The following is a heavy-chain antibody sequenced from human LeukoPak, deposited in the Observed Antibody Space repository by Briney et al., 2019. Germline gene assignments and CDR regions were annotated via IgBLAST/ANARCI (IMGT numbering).Heavy chain of an antibody. CDR3: ARAPYDSSGSYYFDY. Sequence: GGSLRLSCAASGFTFSSYSMNWVRQAPGKGLEWGSYISSSSSTIYYADSVKGRFTISRDNAKNSLYLQMNSLRAEDTAVYYCARAPYDSSGSYYFDYWGQGTLVTVSS. CDR2: ISSSSSTI. CDR1: GFTFSSYS. D-gene: IGHD3-22*01. J-gene: IGHJ4*02. V-gene: IGHV3-48*01.